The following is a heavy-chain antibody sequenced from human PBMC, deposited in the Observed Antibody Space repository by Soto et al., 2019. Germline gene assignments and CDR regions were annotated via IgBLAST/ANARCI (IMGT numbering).Heavy chain of an antibody. CDR3: ARVETTVIPYNWFDP. D-gene: IGHD4-17*01. J-gene: IGHJ5*02. V-gene: IGHV1-69*13. CDR2: IIPIFGTA. Sequence: SVKVSCKASGGTFSSYAISWVRQAPGQGLEWMGGIIPIFGTANYAQKFQGRVTITADGSTSTAYMELSSLRSEDTAVYYCARVETTVIPYNWFDPWGQGTLVTVSS. CDR1: GGTFSSYA.